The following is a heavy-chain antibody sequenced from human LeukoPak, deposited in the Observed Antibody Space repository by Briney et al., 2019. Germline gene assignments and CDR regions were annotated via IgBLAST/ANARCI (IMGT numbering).Heavy chain of an antibody. CDR2: ISAYNGNT. D-gene: IGHD3-16*01. J-gene: IGHJ5*02. Sequence: GASVKVSCKASGYTLRSYGITWVRQAPGQGLEWMGWISAYNGNTKYPQKLQGRVTMTTDTSTSTACMELRSLRSDDTAVYYCARDFSGEWEQVTGWWLDPWGQGTLVIVSS. CDR3: ARDFSGEWEQVTGWWLDP. V-gene: IGHV1-18*01. CDR1: GYTLRSYG.